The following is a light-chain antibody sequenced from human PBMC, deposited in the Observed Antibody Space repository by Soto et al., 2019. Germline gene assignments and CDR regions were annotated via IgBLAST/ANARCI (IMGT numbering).Light chain of an antibody. CDR1: SSDVGRYNY. CDR2: DVS. V-gene: IGLV2-14*01. J-gene: IGLJ1*01. CDR3: ASYTSSDTEV. Sequence: QSALTQPASVSGSPGQSITISCTGTSSDVGRYNYVSWYQQRPDKAPQVMIYDVSSRPSGISNRFSASKSGITASLTISGLQAEDEADYYCASYTSSDTEVFGTGTKVTVL.